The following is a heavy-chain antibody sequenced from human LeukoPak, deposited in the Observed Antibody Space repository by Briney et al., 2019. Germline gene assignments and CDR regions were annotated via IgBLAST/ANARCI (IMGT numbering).Heavy chain of an antibody. V-gene: IGHV3-23*01. CDR3: AKVGYYDFWSGSSDAFDI. D-gene: IGHD3-3*01. CDR1: EFTFDNYA. Sequence: GGSLRLSCAASEFTFDNYAMSWVRQAPGKGLEWVSAISGSGGSTYYADSVKGRFTISRDNSKNALYLQMNSLRAEDTAVYYCAKVGYYDFWSGSSDAFDIWGQGTMVTVSS. CDR2: ISGSGGST. J-gene: IGHJ3*02.